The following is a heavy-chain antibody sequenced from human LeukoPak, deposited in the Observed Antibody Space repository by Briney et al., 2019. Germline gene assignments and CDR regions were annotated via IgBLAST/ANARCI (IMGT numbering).Heavy chain of an antibody. CDR2: INPSGGST. D-gene: IGHD1-26*01. CDR1: GYTFTSYY. J-gene: IGHJ6*03. CDR3: AKDHSGSYDMDV. V-gene: IGHV1-46*01. Sequence: ASVKVSCKASGYTFTSYYMHWVRQAPGQGLEWMGIINPSGGSTSYAQKFQGRVTMTRDMSTSTVYMELSSLRSEDTAVYYCAKDHSGSYDMDVWGKGTTVTVSS.